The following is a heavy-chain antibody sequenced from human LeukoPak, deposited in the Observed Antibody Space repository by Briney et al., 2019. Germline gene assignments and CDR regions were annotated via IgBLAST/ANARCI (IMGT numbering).Heavy chain of an antibody. J-gene: IGHJ6*02. V-gene: IGHV1-2*02. D-gene: IGHD1-1*01. CDR2: MNPNSGGT. Sequence: GASVKVSCKASGYTFTSYDINWVRQATGQGLEWMGWMNPNSGGTNYAQKFQGRVTMTRDTSISTAYMELSRLRSDDTAVYYCARFRYRTRTSMDVWGQGTTVTVSS. CDR3: ARFRYRTRTSMDV. CDR1: GYTFTSYD.